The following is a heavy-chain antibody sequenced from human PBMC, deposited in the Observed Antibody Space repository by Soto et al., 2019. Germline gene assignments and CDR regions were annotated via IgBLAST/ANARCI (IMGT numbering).Heavy chain of an antibody. D-gene: IGHD6-6*01. CDR1: GGTFSSYA. V-gene: IGHV1-69*06. Sequence: QVQLVQSGAEVKKPGSSVKVSCKASGGTFSSYAISWVRQAPGQGLEWMGGIIPIFGTANYAQKFQGRVTITADKSTSTAYMELSSLRSEDTAVYYCARGSGSSSDYYYYYYGMDVWGQGTTVTVSS. CDR2: IIPIFGTA. CDR3: ARGSGSSSDYYYYYYGMDV. J-gene: IGHJ6*02.